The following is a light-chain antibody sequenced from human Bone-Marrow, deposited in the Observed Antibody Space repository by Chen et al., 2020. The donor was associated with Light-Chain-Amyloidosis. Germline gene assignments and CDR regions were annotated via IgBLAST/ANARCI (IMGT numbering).Light chain of an antibody. Sequence: SYVLTQPSSVSVAPGQPATSACGGNNIGSTSVHWYQQTPGQAPLLVVNDDSDRPSGIPERLSGSNSGNTATLTISRVEAGDEADYYCQVWDRSSDRPVFGGGTKLTVL. V-gene: IGLV3-21*02. CDR3: QVWDRSSDRPV. J-gene: IGLJ3*02. CDR1: NIGSTS. CDR2: DDS.